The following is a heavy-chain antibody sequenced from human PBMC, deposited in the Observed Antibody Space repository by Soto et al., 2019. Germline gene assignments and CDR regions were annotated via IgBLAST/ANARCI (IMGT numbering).Heavy chain of an antibody. V-gene: IGHV3-48*03. CDR1: GFTFSSYE. D-gene: IGHD2-21*02. CDR3: AGSYCGGDCYSELYMDV. CDR2: ISSSDSTI. Sequence: GGSLRLSCAASGFTFSSYEMNWVRQAPGKGLERVSYISSSDSTIYYADSVKGRFTISRDNAKNSLYLQMNSLRAEDTAVYYCAGSYCGGDCYSELYMDVWGQGTTVTVSS. J-gene: IGHJ6*02.